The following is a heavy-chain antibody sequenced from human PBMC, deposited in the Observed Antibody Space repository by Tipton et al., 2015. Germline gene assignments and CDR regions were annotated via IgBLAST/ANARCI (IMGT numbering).Heavy chain of an antibody. CDR1: AYSISSDYY. Sequence: TLSLTCAVSAYSISSDYYWGWIRQPPGKGLEWIGSISHSGNTYYNPSLKSRVTVSRDTSRTQFSLKLNSVTAADTAVYYCASPSLPHDRGDYYFQSWGQGSLVTVSS. CDR2: ISHSGNT. V-gene: IGHV4-38-2*01. CDR3: ASPSLPHDRGDYYFQS. J-gene: IGHJ4*02. D-gene: IGHD2-21*02.